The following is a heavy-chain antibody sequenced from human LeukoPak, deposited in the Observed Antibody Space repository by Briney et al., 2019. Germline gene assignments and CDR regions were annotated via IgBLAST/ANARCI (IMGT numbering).Heavy chain of an antibody. Sequence: GGSLRLSCAASGFTFSDYGMHWVRQAPGKGLEWVAFIRYDASNQYYADSIKGRFTISRDNSKNTLYLQLNSLRTEDTALYYCARDGNYRVADDIWGQGTVVTVSS. V-gene: IGHV3-30*02. CDR1: GFTFSDYG. CDR2: IRYDASNQ. D-gene: IGHD3-10*01. CDR3: ARDGNYRVADDI. J-gene: IGHJ3*02.